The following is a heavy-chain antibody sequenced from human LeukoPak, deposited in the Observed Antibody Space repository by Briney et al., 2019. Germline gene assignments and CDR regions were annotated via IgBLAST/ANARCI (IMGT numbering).Heavy chain of an antibody. CDR1: GGSFSGYY. J-gene: IGHJ6*04. CDR2: INHSGST. Sequence: PSETLSLTCAVYGGSFSGYYWSWIRQSPGKGLEWIGEINHSGSTNYNPSLKSRVTISVDTSKNQFSLKLSSVTAADTAVYYCARGLRRYYGSGSYSNYYYGMDVWGKGTTVTVSS. D-gene: IGHD3-10*01. V-gene: IGHV4-34*01. CDR3: ARGLRRYYGSGSYSNYYYGMDV.